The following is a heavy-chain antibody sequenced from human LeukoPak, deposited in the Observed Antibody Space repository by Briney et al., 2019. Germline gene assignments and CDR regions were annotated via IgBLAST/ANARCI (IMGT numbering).Heavy chain of an antibody. J-gene: IGHJ5*02. CDR1: GGSFSGYY. V-gene: IGHV4-34*01. CDR2: INHSGST. CDR3: ARVGTYYYDSSGYYVLGNWFDP. D-gene: IGHD3-22*01. Sequence: SETLSLTCAVYGGSFSGYYWSWIRQPPGKGLEWIGEINHSGSTNYNPSLKSRVTISVDTSKNQFSLKLSSVTAADTAVYYCARVGTYYYDSSGYYVLGNWFDPWGQGTLVTVSS.